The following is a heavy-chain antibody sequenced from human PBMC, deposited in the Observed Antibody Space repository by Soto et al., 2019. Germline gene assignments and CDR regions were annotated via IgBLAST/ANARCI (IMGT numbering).Heavy chain of an antibody. V-gene: IGHV1-18*01. D-gene: IGHD1-1*01. CDR1: GYTFTSYG. CDR2: ISAYNDDT. Sequence: ASVKVSCKASGYTFTSYGISWVRQAPGQGLEWMGWISAYNDDTNYAQILQGRVTLTTDTSTSTAYMELRSLRSDDTAVYYCARERRDAYNLFYGMDVWGQGTTVTVSS. CDR3: ARERRDAYNLFYGMDV. J-gene: IGHJ6*02.